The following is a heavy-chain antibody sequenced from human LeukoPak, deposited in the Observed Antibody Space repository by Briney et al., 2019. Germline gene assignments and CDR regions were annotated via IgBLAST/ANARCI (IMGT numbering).Heavy chain of an antibody. D-gene: IGHD3-22*01. CDR3: ATRVGDSSGYYVTYFDY. CDR1: GGXISSSYW. J-gene: IGHJ4*02. CDR2: IYHSGST. V-gene: IGHV4-4*02. Sequence: SETLSLTCAVSGGXISSSYWWSWVRQPPGKGLEWIGEIYHSGSTNYNPSLKSRVTISVDKSKNQFSLKLNSVTAADTAVYYCATRVGDSSGYYVTYFDYWGQGTLVTVSS.